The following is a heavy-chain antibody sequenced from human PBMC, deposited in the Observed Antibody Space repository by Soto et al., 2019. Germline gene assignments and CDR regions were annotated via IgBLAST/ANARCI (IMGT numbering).Heavy chain of an antibody. CDR1: GGTFSSYA. J-gene: IGHJ4*02. CDR3: ARERYCSGGSCPYYFDY. Sequence: QVQLVQSGAEVKKPGSSVKVSCKASGGTFSSYAISWVRQAPGQGLEWMGGIIPIFGTANYAQKFQGRVTITADESTSTAYMELSSLRSEDMAVYYCARERYCSGGSCPYYFDYWGQGTLVTVSS. V-gene: IGHV1-69*01. D-gene: IGHD2-15*01. CDR2: IIPIFGTA.